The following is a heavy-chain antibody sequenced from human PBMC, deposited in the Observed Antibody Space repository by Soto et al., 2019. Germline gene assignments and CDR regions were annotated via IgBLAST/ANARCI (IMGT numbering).Heavy chain of an antibody. CDR2: ILYSGST. V-gene: IGHV4-59*11. CDR1: GGSISNQY. D-gene: IGHD6-19*01. J-gene: IGHJ5*02. CDR3: ATKTISVPGHA. Sequence: SETLSLTCTFSGGSISNQYSNWIRQTPGKGLKWIGYILYSGSTNYTPSLKSRITISVDKYKNQFSLTLTSVTAADTAMYYCATKTISVPGHAWGQGILVTVSS.